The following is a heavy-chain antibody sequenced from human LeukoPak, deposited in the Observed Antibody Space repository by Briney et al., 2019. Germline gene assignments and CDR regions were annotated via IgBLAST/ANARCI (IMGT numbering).Heavy chain of an antibody. Sequence: GGSLRLSCAASGFTFDDYGMSWVRQAPGKGLEWVSGINWNGGSTGYADSVKGRFTISRDNAKNSLYLQMNSLRAEDTALYYCARDDYGDYSIWFDLWGQGTPVTVSS. CDR2: INWNGGST. V-gene: IGHV3-20*04. CDR1: GFTFDDYG. D-gene: IGHD4-17*01. J-gene: IGHJ5*02. CDR3: ARDDYGDYSIWFDL.